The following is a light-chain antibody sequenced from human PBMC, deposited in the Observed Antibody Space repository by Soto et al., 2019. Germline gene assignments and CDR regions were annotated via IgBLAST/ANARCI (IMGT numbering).Light chain of an antibody. V-gene: IGKV3-20*01. CDR2: GAS. CDR1: QSVSSSY. J-gene: IGKJ1*01. CDR3: RQYGSSPWT. Sequence: EIVLTQSPVTLSLSPGERATLSCRASQSVSSSYLAWYQQIPGQAPRLLIYGASSRATGIPDRFSGGGSGTDFTLTISRLEPADFAVYYCRQYGSSPWTFGQGTKVEVK.